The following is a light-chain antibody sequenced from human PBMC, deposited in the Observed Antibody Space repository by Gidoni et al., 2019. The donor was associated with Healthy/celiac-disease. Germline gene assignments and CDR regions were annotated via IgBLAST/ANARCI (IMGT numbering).Light chain of an antibody. J-gene: IGKJ2*01. CDR3: LQDYNYPAT. V-gene: IGKV1-6*01. CDR1: QGIRND. CDR2: AAS. Sequence: AIQMTQSPSSLSASVGYRVTITCRAMQGIRNDLGWYQQKPGKAPKLLIYAASSLQSGVPSRFSGSGSGTDFTLTISSLQPEDFATYYCLQDYNYPATFGQGTKLEIK.